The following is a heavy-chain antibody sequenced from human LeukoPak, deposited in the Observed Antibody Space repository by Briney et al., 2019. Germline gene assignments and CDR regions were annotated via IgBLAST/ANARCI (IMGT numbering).Heavy chain of an antibody. Sequence: ASVKVSCKASGGTFSSYAISWVRQAPGQGLEWMGGIIPIFGTANYAQKFQGRVTITADKSTSTAYMELSSLRSEDTAVYYCARTGYGDYGLPENWFDPWGQGTLVTVSS. J-gene: IGHJ5*02. V-gene: IGHV1-69*06. CDR1: GGTFSSYA. D-gene: IGHD4-17*01. CDR3: ARTGYGDYGLPENWFDP. CDR2: IIPIFGTA.